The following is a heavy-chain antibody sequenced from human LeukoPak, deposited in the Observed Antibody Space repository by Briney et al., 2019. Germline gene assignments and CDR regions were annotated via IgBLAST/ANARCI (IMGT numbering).Heavy chain of an antibody. CDR1: GGTFSSYA. CDR2: IIPIFGTA. D-gene: IGHD6-19*01. J-gene: IGHJ5*02. V-gene: IGHV1-69*13. CDR3: ARLVFHSSGWYVSYWFDP. Sequence: GASVKVSCKTSGGTFSSYAISWVRQAPGQGLEWMGGIIPIFGTANYAQKFQGRVTITADESTSTAYMELSSLRSEDTAVYYCARLVFHSSGWYVSYWFDPWGQGTLVTVSS.